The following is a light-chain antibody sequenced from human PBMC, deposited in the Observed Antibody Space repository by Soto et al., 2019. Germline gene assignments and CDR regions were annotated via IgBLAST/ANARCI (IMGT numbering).Light chain of an antibody. CDR2: EDN. Sequence: NFMLTQPHSVSESPGKTVTISCTSSSGNIASNYVQWYQQRPGSAPTTVIYEDNQRPSGVPDRFSGSIDSSSNSASLTISGLKPEDEADYYCQSYDTNTVVFGGGTKVTVL. J-gene: IGLJ2*01. CDR1: SGNIASNY. CDR3: QSYDTNTVV. V-gene: IGLV6-57*02.